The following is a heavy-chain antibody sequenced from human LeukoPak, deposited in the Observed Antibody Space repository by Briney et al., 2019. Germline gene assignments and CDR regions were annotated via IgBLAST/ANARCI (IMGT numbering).Heavy chain of an antibody. Sequence: GGSLRLSCAASGFTVSSNYMSWVRQAPGKGLEWVSVIYSGGSTYYAGSVKGRFTISRDNSKNTLYLQMNSLRAEDTAVYYCAQGAAALDAFDIWGQGTMVTVSS. CDR1: GFTVSSNY. V-gene: IGHV3-53*01. D-gene: IGHD4/OR15-4a*01. CDR2: IYSGGST. CDR3: AQGAAALDAFDI. J-gene: IGHJ3*02.